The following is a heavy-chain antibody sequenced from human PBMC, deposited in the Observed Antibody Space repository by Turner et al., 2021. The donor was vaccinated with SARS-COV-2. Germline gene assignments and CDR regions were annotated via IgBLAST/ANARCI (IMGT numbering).Heavy chain of an antibody. V-gene: IGHV3-33*01. Sequence: QVQLVESGGGVVQPGRSLRLSCAASGFTFSSYGMHWVRQAPGKGLEWVAVIWYDGSNKYYADSVKGRFTISRDNSKNTLYLQMNSLRAEDTAVYYCARAGALGVVAPAAIMTYYFDYWGQGTLVTVSS. CDR2: IWYDGSNK. CDR1: GFTFSSYG. CDR3: ARAGALGVVAPAAIMTYYFDY. D-gene: IGHD2-2*02. J-gene: IGHJ4*02.